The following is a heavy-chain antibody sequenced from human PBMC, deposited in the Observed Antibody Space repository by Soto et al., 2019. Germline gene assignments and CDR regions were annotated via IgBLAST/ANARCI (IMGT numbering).Heavy chain of an antibody. J-gene: IGHJ6*03. Sequence: GGSLRLSCAASGFTVSSNYMSWVRQAPGKGLEWVSVIYSGGSTYYGDSVKGRFTVSRNNSKNRLNLQMNSVRAEDTAVYYCAREKVDFDLYYYGSGSSYYYYMDVWGKGTTVTVSS. V-gene: IGHV3-53*04. D-gene: IGHD3-10*01. CDR1: GFTVSSNY. CDR2: IYSGGST. CDR3: AREKVDFDLYYYGSGSSYYYYMDV.